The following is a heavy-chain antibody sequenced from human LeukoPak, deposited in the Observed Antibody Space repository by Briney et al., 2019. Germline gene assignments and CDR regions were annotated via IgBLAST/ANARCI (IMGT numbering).Heavy chain of an antibody. Sequence: GGSLRLSCAASGFTFSSYAMSWVRQAPGKGLEWVSAISGGGGSTYYADSVKGRFTISRDNSKNTLYLQMNSLRAEDTAVYYCAKDVPRLQEGYDWYFDYWGQGTLVTVSS. J-gene: IGHJ4*02. CDR3: AKDVPRLQEGYDWYFDY. CDR2: ISGGGGST. CDR1: GFTFSSYA. D-gene: IGHD3-3*01. V-gene: IGHV3-23*01.